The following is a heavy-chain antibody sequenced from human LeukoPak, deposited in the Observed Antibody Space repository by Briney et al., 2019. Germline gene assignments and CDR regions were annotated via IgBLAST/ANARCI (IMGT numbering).Heavy chain of an antibody. D-gene: IGHD5-24*01. CDR3: ARGRWLPWYFDY. V-gene: IGHV1-69*05. CDR2: IIPIFGTA. J-gene: IGHJ4*02. Sequence: SVEVSCKASGGTFSSYAISWVRQAPGQGLEWMGGIIPIFGTANYAQKFQGRVTITTDESTSTAYMELSSLRSEDTAVYYCARGRWLPWYFDYWGQGTLVTVSS. CDR1: GGTFSSYA.